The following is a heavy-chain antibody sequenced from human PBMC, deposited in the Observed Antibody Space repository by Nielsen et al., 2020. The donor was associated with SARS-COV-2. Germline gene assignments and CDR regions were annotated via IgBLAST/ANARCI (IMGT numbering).Heavy chain of an antibody. CDR2: ISYDGSNK. Sequence: GESLKISCAASGFTFSSYSMNWVRQAPGKGLEWVAVISYDGSNKYYADSAKGRFTISRDNSKNTLYLQMNSLRAEDTAVYYCAKTYYDFWSGYGFYYYYYYMDVRGKGTTVTVSS. J-gene: IGHJ6*03. D-gene: IGHD3-3*01. V-gene: IGHV3-30*18. CDR1: GFTFSSYS. CDR3: AKTYYDFWSGYGFYYYYYYMDV.